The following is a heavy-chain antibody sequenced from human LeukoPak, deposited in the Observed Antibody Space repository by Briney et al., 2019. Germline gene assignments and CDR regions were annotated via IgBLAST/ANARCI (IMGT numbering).Heavy chain of an antibody. CDR3: ARGAWTAYYFDY. V-gene: IGHV3-7*01. CDR1: GFTFSSYS. D-gene: IGHD3/OR15-3a*01. CDR2: TNQDGSRE. Sequence: GGSLRLSCAASGFTFSSYSMNWVRQAPGKGLEWVANTNQDGSREKYVDSVRGRFTISRDNAKNTLYLQMNSLRAEDTAVYYCARGAWTAYYFDYWGQGTLVTVSS. J-gene: IGHJ4*02.